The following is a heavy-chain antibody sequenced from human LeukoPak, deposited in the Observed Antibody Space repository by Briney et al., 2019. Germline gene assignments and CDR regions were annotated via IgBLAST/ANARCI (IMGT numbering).Heavy chain of an antibody. V-gene: IGHV1-69*13. CDR2: IIPIFGTA. D-gene: IGHD2-2*01. J-gene: IGHJ1*01. CDR3: ARAPQDIVVVPAPFAEYFQH. CDR1: GGTFSSYA. Sequence: ASVNVSCKASGGTFSSYAISWVRQAPGQGLEWMGGIIPIFGTANYAQKFQGRVTITADESTSTAYMELSSLRSEDTAVYYCARAPQDIVVVPAPFAEYFQHWGQGTLVTVSS.